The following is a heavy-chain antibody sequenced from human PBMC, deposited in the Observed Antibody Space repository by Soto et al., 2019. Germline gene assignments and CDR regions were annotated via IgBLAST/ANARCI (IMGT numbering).Heavy chain of an antibody. CDR1: GFTFSNAW. V-gene: IGHV3-15*01. J-gene: IGHJ4*02. CDR3: TTDRRACSGGSCYLPFDY. Sequence: EVQLVESGGGLVKPGGSLRLSCAASGFTFSNAWMSWVRQAPGKGLEWVGRIKSKTDGGTTDYAAPVKGRFTISRDDSNNTLYLQMNSLKTEDTAVYYCTTDRRACSGGSCYLPFDYWGQGTLVTVSS. CDR2: IKSKTDGGTT. D-gene: IGHD2-15*01.